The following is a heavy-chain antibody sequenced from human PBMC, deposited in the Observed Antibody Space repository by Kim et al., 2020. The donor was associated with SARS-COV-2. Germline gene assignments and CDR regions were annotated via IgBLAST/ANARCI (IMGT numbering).Heavy chain of an antibody. D-gene: IGHD3-22*01. V-gene: IGHV3-48*04. CDR3: ANYYYDTNY. CDR2: ISSESTTI. Sequence: GGSLRLSCAASGFTFNSYSMNWVRQAPGKGLEWISYISSESTTIYYAGSVKGRFTISRDNAKNSLYLHMNSLRAEDTAVYYCANYYYDTNYWGQEPWSPSPQ. CDR1: GFTFNSYS. J-gene: IGHJ4*01.